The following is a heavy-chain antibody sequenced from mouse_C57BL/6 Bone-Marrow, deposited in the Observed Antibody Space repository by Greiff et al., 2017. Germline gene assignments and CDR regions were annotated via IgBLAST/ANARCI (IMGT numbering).Heavy chain of an antibody. Sequence: QVQLKESGAELVKPGASVKVSCTASCYTFTSYWMHWVKQRPGQGLAWIGRIHPSDSDTNYNQKFTGKAQLTVDKSSSTAYMQLSSLTSEDSAVYYCAIDHYYGSPSVNYGGQGTTLTVAS. J-gene: IGHJ2*01. D-gene: IGHD1-1*01. CDR1: CYTFTSYW. CDR3: AIDHYYGSPSVNY. V-gene: IGHV1-74*01. CDR2: IHPSDSDT.